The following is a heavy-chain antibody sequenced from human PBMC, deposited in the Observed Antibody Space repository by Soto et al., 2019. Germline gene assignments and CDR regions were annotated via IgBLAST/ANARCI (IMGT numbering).Heavy chain of an antibody. CDR2: IWYDENSK. CDR3: SRDGMVRGIIKTPYYYYGMDV. D-gene: IGHD3-10*01. V-gene: IGHV3-33*01. J-gene: IGHJ6*02. Sequence: PGVSLRLSCAASGFTFSSYGMHWVRQAPGKGLEWVAVIWYDENSKYYADSVKGRFTISRDNSKKTMNLQMNSLRAEDTAVYYCSRDGMVRGIIKTPYYYYGMDVWGQGTKVTGS. CDR1: GFTFSSYG.